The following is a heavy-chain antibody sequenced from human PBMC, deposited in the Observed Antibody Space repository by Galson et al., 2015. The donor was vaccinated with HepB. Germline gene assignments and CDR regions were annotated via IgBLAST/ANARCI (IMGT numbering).Heavy chain of an antibody. CDR1: GLTFSSHA. J-gene: IGHJ6*02. CDR2: MSYDGTNK. CDR3: ARDLSRYYYHYALDV. Sequence: SLRLSCAASGLTFSSHAMHWVRLAPGKGLEWVAIMSYDGTNKYYADSVKGRFTISRDNSKNTLYLQMNSLRAEDTAVYYCARDLSRYYYHYALDVWGQGTTVTVSS. V-gene: IGHV3-30*04.